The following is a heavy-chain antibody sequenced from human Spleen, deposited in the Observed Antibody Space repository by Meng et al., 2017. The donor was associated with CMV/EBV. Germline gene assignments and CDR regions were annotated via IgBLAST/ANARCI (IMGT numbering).Heavy chain of an antibody. J-gene: IGHJ4*02. CDR1: GGSIGSGSYY. CDR3: AHGYGSGSYYRFYYFDY. CDR2: IYTSGST. D-gene: IGHD3-10*01. Sequence: VWMRKRGPGLGKPSQTFPPTVTVFGGSIGSGSYYWSWIRQPAGKGLEWIGRIYTSGSTNYNPSLKSRVTISVDTSKNQFSLKLSSVTAADTAVYYCAHGYGSGSYYRFYYFDYWGQGTLVTVSS. V-gene: IGHV4-61*02.